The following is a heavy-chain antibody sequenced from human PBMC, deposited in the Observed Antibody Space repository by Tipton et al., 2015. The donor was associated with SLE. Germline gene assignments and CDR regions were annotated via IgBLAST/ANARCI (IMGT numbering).Heavy chain of an antibody. CDR3: AGGLAVAGTRDY. Sequence: TLSLTCTVSGGSISSNNFFWGWLRPHPGKGLEWIGYIYYSGSAFYNPSLKSRVTMSVDTSKNQFFMRLSSATAADTAVYYCAGGLAVAGTRDYWGQGTLVTVSS. CDR2: IYYSGSA. D-gene: IGHD6-19*01. CDR1: GGSISSNNFF. V-gene: IGHV4-31*03. J-gene: IGHJ4*02.